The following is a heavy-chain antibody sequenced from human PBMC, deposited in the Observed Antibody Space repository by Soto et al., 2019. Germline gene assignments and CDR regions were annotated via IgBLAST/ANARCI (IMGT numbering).Heavy chain of an antibody. CDR3: ARFSSWYFSNGMDV. J-gene: IGHJ6*02. CDR1: GYTFTSYD. Sequence: SVKVSCKASGYTFTSYDINWVRQATGQRLEWMGWMNPNSGNTGYARKFQGRVTMTRNTSISTAYMELSSLRSEDTAVYYCARFSSWYFSNGMDVWGQGTTVTVSS. CDR2: MNPNSGNT. D-gene: IGHD6-13*01. V-gene: IGHV1-8*01.